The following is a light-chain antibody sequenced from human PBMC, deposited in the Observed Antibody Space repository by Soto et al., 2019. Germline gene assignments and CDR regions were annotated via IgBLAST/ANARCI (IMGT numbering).Light chain of an antibody. CDR2: EGS. Sequence: QSVLTQPASVSGSPGQWITISCTGTSSDVGSYNVVSWYQQHPGKAPKLMIYEGSKRPSGVSNRFSGSKSGNTASLTISGLQAEDEADYYCCSYAGSSPDVFGTGTKVTVL. V-gene: IGLV2-23*01. CDR1: SSDVGSYNV. CDR3: CSYAGSSPDV. J-gene: IGLJ1*01.